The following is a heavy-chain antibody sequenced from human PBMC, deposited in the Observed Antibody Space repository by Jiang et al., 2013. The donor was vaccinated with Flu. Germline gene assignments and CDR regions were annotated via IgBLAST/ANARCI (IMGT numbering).Heavy chain of an antibody. CDR3: AREDRATILAAYYYNGMDV. Sequence: SQTLSLTCAISGDSVSSNSAAWHWIRQSPSRGLEWLGRTYYKSKWYNDYAVSVKSRITINPDTSKNQFSLQLNSVTPEDTAVYYCAREDRATILAAYYYNGMDVWGQGTTVTVS. D-gene: IGHD5-12*01. CDR2: TYYKSKWYN. J-gene: IGHJ6*02. V-gene: IGHV6-1*01. CDR1: GDSVSSNSAA.